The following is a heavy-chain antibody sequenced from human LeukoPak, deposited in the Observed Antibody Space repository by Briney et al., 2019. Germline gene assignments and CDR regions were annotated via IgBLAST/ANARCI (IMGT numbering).Heavy chain of an antibody. Sequence: GGSLRLSCTVSGFTFSSYWMHWVRQAPGKGLVWVSRINSDGSSTSYADSVKGRFTISRDNAKNTLYLQMNSLRAEDTAVYYCARNWNAESAFDYWGQGTLVTVSS. D-gene: IGHD1-1*01. V-gene: IGHV3-74*01. CDR3: ARNWNAESAFDY. CDR1: GFTFSSYW. J-gene: IGHJ4*02. CDR2: INSDGSST.